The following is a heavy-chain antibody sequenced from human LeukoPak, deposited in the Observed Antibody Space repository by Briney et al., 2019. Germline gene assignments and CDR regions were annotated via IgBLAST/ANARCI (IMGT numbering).Heavy chain of an antibody. J-gene: IGHJ5*02. CDR2: ISYDGSNK. Sequence: GGSLRLSCAASGFTFSSYAMHWVSQAPGKGLEWVAVISYDGSNKYYADSVKGRFTISRDNSKNTLYLQMNSLRAEDTAVYYCARGGHGSGRGFKNWFDPWGQGTLVTVSS. D-gene: IGHD3-10*01. CDR3: ARGGHGSGRGFKNWFDP. CDR1: GFTFSSYA. V-gene: IGHV3-30*04.